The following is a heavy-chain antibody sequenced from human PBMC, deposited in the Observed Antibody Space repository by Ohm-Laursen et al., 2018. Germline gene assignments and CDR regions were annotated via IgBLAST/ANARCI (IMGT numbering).Heavy chain of an antibody. CDR3: ARDAPNYKTISGVVTALGMDV. V-gene: IGHV3-21*01. J-gene: IGHJ6*02. CDR2: ISFSGSHI. CDR1: GLTLTSYS. D-gene: IGHD3-3*01. Sequence: SLRLSCTASGLTLTSYSMNWVRQAPGKGLEWVSSISFSGSHIYYADSVKGRLTISRDNAKTTLYLQMNSLRAEDTAVYYCARDAPNYKTISGVVTALGMDVWGQGTTVTVSS.